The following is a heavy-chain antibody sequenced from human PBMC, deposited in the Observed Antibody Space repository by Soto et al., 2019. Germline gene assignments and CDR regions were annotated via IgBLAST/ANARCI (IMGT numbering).Heavy chain of an antibody. J-gene: IGHJ3*02. D-gene: IGHD2-15*01. Sequence: EVQLLESGGGLVQPGESLRLSCAVSGFIFGNYMMTWVRQAPGKGLEWVSTISESGDSTYYADSVKGRFTISRDSSKNILYLQMDSLGAEDTAVYYCAPHVYCSGGSCHYDAFDIRGQGTMVTVSS. CDR2: ISESGDST. V-gene: IGHV3-23*01. CDR1: GFIFGNYM. CDR3: APHVYCSGGSCHYDAFDI.